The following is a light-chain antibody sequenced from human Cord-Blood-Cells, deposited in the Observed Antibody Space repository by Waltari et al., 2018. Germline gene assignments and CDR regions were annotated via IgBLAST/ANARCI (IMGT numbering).Light chain of an antibody. V-gene: IGLV2-14*03. Sequence: QSALTQPASVSASPGQSITISCTGTSSDVGGYHYVSWYQQHPGKAPKRMIYDVSNRPSGVSNRFSGSKSGNTASLTISGLQAEDEADYYCSSYTSSSTWVFGGGTKLTVL. CDR2: DVS. CDR3: SSYTSSSTWV. CDR1: SSDVGGYHY. J-gene: IGLJ3*02.